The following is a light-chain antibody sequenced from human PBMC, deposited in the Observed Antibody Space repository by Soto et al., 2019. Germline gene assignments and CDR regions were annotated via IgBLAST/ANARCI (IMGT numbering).Light chain of an antibody. J-gene: IGKJ5*01. V-gene: IGKV3-15*01. CDR3: QQYSAWPIT. CDR1: QSVSDN. CDR2: SAS. Sequence: EIVLTQSPGTLSLSPGERATLSCRASQSVSDNLAWYQQKPGQSPRLLIHSASAGAAGLPARFSGSGSGTEFSLSINSLQSEDIAVYFCQQYSAWPITFGQGTR.